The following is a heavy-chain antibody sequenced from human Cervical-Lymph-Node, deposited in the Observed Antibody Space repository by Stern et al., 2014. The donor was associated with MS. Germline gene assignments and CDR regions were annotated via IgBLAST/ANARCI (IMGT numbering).Heavy chain of an antibody. J-gene: IGHJ5*02. CDR2: IHDSGST. CDR3: ATTRWDLFTWNWFDP. D-gene: IGHD1-26*01. CDR1: GGSISSSGYY. V-gene: IGHV4-61*02. Sequence: QVQLVESGPGLVKPSQTLSLTCTVSGGSISSSGYYWSWIRQPADKGLEWIGRIHDSGSTYYNPSLKSRVPISMDTAHNQLSPQLTSVTAADTAVYYCATTRWDLFTWNWFDPWGQGTLVTVSS.